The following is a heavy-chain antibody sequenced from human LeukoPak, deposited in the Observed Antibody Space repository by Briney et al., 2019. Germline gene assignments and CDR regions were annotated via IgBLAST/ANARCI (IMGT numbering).Heavy chain of an antibody. CDR1: VFTFSSYG. J-gene: IGHJ6*03. CDR3: ANDHCSNGIGCYYYYMDV. CDR2: IQYDGSNE. Sequence: GGSLRLSCAASVFTFSSYGMHWVRQAPGKGLEWVAYIQYDGSNEQYAHSVKGRFRISRDSSKNILYLQMNSLRAEDTAVYYCANDHCSNGIGCYYYYMDVWGKGTTVTISS. D-gene: IGHD2-8*01. V-gene: IGHV3-30*02.